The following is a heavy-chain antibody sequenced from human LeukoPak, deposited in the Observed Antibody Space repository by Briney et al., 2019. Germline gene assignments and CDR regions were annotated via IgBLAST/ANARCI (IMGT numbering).Heavy chain of an antibody. V-gene: IGHV3-66*01. Sequence: GGSLRPSCAASGFTVRNNYMSWVRQAPGKGLEWVSVIYSGGSTYYADSVKGRFIISRDNSKNTLYLQMNSLRAEDTAVYFCATGERMVRGDGVDYWGQGTLVTVSS. CDR1: GFTVRNNY. J-gene: IGHJ4*02. D-gene: IGHD3-10*01. CDR3: ATGERMVRGDGVDY. CDR2: IYSGGST.